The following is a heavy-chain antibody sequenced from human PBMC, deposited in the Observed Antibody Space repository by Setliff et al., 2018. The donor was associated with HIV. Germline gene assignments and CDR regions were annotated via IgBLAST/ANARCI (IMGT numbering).Heavy chain of an antibody. CDR1: GYTFSSFA. J-gene: IGHJ4*02. CDR2: ISGYNDHT. CDR3: ARVGPFEFDSSGYAEF. V-gene: IGHV1-18*01. D-gene: IGHD3-22*01. Sequence: ASVKVSCKASGYTFSSFAMSWVRQAPGQGLEWVAWISGYNDHTNYAQRFQGRVTVTTDTSTSTAYMELRSLRSDDTAVYFCARVGPFEFDSSGYAEFWGQGTPVTVSS.